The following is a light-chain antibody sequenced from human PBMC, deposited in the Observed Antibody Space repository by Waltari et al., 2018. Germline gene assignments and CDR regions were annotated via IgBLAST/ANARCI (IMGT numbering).Light chain of an antibody. Sequence: DIQITQSPSTLSASVGDRVTITCRASQSLSNWLAWYQQKPGKAPKVLIYKASTLESGVTSRFSGSGSGTEFTLTISSLQPDDFATYYCQQYRNLWTFGQGTKVEIK. CDR1: QSLSNW. CDR3: QQYRNLWT. V-gene: IGKV1-5*03. J-gene: IGKJ1*01. CDR2: KAS.